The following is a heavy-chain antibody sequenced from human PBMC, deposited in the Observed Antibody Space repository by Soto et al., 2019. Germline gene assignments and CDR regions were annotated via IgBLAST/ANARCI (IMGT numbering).Heavy chain of an antibody. D-gene: IGHD6-19*01. CDR3: ARGRTDYSSGWYRPREDY. CDR2: ISAYNGNT. J-gene: IGHJ4*02. Sequence: QVQLVQSGAEVKKPGASVKVSCKASGYTFTSYGISWVRQAPGQGLEWMGWISAYNGNTNYAQKLQGRVTMTTDTTTSTAYMELRSLRSDDTAVYYCARGRTDYSSGWYRPREDYWGQGTLVTVSS. CDR1: GYTFTSYG. V-gene: IGHV1-18*01.